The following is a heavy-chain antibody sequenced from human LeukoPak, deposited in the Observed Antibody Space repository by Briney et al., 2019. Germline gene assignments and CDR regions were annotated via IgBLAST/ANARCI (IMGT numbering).Heavy chain of an antibody. D-gene: IGHD6-13*01. CDR2: ISAYNGNT. Sequence: EASVKASCKPPGYTSTSNGISWVRQAPGQGLEWMGWISAYNGNTNYAQKLQGRVTMTTDTSTSTAYMELRSLGSDDTAVYYCARDQQDHNDYWGQGTLVTVSS. V-gene: IGHV1-18*04. CDR1: GYTSTSNG. CDR3: ARDQQDHNDY. J-gene: IGHJ4*02.